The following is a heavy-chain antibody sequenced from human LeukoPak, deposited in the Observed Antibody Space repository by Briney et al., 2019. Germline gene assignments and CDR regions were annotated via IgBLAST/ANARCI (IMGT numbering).Heavy chain of an antibody. Sequence: GGSLRLSRAASGFTFSSYAMIWVGQAPGKGLEWVSDISGSGGGTYYADSVKGRFTYSRDNSKNTLYLQMNSLRAEDTAVYYCAKDKYDILTGYYWSVGTDNWFDPWGQGTLVTVSS. D-gene: IGHD3-9*01. V-gene: IGHV3-23*01. CDR3: AKDKYDILTGYYWSVGTDNWFDP. CDR1: GFTFSSYA. CDR2: ISGSGGGT. J-gene: IGHJ5*02.